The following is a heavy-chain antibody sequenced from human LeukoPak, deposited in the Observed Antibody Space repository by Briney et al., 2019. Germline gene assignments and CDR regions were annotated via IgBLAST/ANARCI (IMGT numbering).Heavy chain of an antibody. J-gene: IGHJ4*02. Sequence: GGSLRLSCAASGFTVSSNYMSWVRQAPGKGLEWVAMMEYDESNQHYGDSVKGRFTVSRDTSKNTLYLQMSSLRADDTAVYYCARDGGYYEIDYWGQGTLVTVSS. CDR2: MEYDESNQ. D-gene: IGHD2-21*02. CDR3: ARDGGYYEIDY. CDR1: GFTVSSNY. V-gene: IGHV3-33*08.